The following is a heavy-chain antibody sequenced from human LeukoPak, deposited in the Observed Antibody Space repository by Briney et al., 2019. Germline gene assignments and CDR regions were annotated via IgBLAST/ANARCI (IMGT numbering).Heavy chain of an antibody. CDR1: GFTFSSYA. CDR2: ISGSGGST. Sequence: PGGSLRLSCAASGFTFSSYAMHWVRQAPGKGLEWVSAISGSGGSTYYADSVKGRFTISRDNSKNTLYLQMNSLRAEDTAVYYCAKRIRGNTMIVVIIGPFDYSGQGTLVTVSS. D-gene: IGHD3-22*01. CDR3: AKRIRGNTMIVVIIGPFDY. J-gene: IGHJ4*02. V-gene: IGHV3-23*01.